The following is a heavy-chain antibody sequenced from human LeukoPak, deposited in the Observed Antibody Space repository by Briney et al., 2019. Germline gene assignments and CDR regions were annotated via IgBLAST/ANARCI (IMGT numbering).Heavy chain of an antibody. CDR2: ISGSGGST. Sequence: GGSLRLSCAASGFTFSSYAMSWVRQAPGKGLEWVSAISGSGGSTYYADSVKGRFTISRDNSKNTLYLQMNSLRAEDTAVYYCAKPSRYYDSSGYYPLYWGQGTLVTVSS. CDR3: AKPSRYYDSSGYYPLY. D-gene: IGHD3-22*01. J-gene: IGHJ4*02. V-gene: IGHV3-23*01. CDR1: GFTFSSYA.